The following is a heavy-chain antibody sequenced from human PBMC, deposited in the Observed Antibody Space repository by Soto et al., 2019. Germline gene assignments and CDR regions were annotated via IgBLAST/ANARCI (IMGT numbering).Heavy chain of an antibody. CDR3: ASSTLGGLGVVVPPTFDY. D-gene: IGHD2-2*01. J-gene: IGHJ4*02. CDR2: IYYSGST. V-gene: IGHV4-59*01. CDR1: GGSISSYY. Sequence: TSETLSLTCTVSGGSISSYYWSWIRQPPGKGLEWIGYIYYSGSTNYNPSLKSRVTISVDTSKNQFSLKLSSVTAADTAVYYCASSTLGGLGVVVPPTFDYWGQGTLVTVSS.